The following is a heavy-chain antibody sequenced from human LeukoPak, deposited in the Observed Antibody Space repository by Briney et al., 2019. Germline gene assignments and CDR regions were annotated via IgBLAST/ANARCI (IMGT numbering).Heavy chain of an antibody. Sequence: GGSLRLSCAASGFRFSSYAMSWVRQAPGKGLEWVSAISGSGVSTYYADSVKGRFTVSRDNSKNTLYLQMSSLRAEDTAVYYCAKDERNWNYNLASQAYDWGQGTLVTVSS. CDR3: AKDERNWNYNLASQAYD. CDR2: ISGSGVST. D-gene: IGHD1-7*01. V-gene: IGHV3-23*01. J-gene: IGHJ4*02. CDR1: GFRFSSYA.